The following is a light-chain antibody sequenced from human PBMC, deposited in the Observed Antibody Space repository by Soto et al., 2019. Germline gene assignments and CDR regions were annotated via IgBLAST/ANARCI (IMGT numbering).Light chain of an antibody. CDR2: GAY. CDR1: RNINRK. Sequence: EIVMTQSPATLSVSPGERATLSCRASRNINRKLAWYQQKPGQAPRLLISGAYTRATGIPARFSGSGSGTEFTLTISSLESEDFAVYYCKQYYDYPPLIFGGGTKVEIK. CDR3: KQYYDYPPLI. J-gene: IGKJ4*01. V-gene: IGKV3-15*01.